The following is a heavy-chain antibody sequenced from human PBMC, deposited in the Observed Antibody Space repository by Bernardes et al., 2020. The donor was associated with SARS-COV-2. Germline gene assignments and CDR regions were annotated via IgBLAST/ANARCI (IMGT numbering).Heavy chain of an antibody. Sequence: GGSLRLSCAASGFTFSSYSMNWVRQAPGKGLEWVSSISSSSSYIYYADSVKGRFTISRDNAKNSLYLQMNSLRAEDTAVYYCASLWGSGSYYGNYYYGMDVWGQGTTVTVSS. CDR3: ASLWGSGSYYGNYYYGMDV. CDR2: ISSSSSYI. V-gene: IGHV3-21*01. J-gene: IGHJ6*02. D-gene: IGHD1-26*01. CDR1: GFTFSSYS.